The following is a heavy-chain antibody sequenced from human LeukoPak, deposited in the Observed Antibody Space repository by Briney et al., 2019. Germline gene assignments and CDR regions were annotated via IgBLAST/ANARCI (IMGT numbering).Heavy chain of an antibody. J-gene: IGHJ4*02. CDR3: ARPTRGYCSGGSCYEFDY. CDR1: GGTFSSYA. CDR2: IIPILGIA. Sequence: ASVKVSCKASGGTFSSYAISWVRQAPGQGLEWMGRIIPILGIANYAQKFQGRVTITADKSTSTAYMELSSLRSEDTAVYYCARPTRGYCSGGSCYEFDYWGQGTLVTVSS. V-gene: IGHV1-69*04. D-gene: IGHD2-15*01.